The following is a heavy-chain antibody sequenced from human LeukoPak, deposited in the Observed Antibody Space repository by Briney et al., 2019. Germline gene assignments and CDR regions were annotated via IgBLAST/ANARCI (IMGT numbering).Heavy chain of an antibody. D-gene: IGHD3-22*01. CDR1: GGSINSGDYY. CDR2: IYYSGST. V-gene: IGHV4-30-4*01. Sequence: SETLSLTCSVSGGSINSGDYYWSWIRQPPGKGLEWIGYIYYSGSTYYNPSLKSRVTISVDTSKIQFSLKLSSVTAADTAVYYCASQGDSSGYYRGFDPWGQGTLVTVSS. CDR3: ASQGDSSGYYRGFDP. J-gene: IGHJ5*02.